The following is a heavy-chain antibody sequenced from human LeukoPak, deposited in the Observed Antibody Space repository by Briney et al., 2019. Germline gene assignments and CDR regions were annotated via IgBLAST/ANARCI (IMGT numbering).Heavy chain of an antibody. D-gene: IGHD1-26*01. Sequence: SETLSLTCTVSGGSISSSSHYWGWIRQPPGKGVEWIGSIYYSGSTYYNPSLKSRVTISVDTSKNQFSLKLSSVTAADTAVYYCARRSSGSYYGINWFDPCGQGTLVTVSS. V-gene: IGHV4-39*01. CDR2: IYYSGST. CDR1: GGSISSSSHY. J-gene: IGHJ5*02. CDR3: ARRSSGSYYGINWFDP.